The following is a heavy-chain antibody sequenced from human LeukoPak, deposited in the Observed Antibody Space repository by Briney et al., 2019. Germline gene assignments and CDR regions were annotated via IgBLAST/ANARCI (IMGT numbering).Heavy chain of an antibody. V-gene: IGHV3-48*01. CDR2: ISSSGRTK. CDR3: ASPLVEWENGGPFHY. CDR1: TFDFSGNS. Sequence: GGSLRLSCVASTFDFSGNSVNWVRQAPGEGLEWLAHISSSGRTKYYADSVRGRFTISRDKGKKSVFLQMNTLRVDDTAVYYCASPLVEWENGGPFHYWGLGTLVTVSS. D-gene: IGHD3-3*01. J-gene: IGHJ4*02.